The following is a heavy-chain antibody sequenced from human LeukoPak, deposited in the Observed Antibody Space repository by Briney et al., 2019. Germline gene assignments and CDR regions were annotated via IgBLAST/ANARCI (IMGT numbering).Heavy chain of an antibody. CDR3: AKRYFGNYYFDY. V-gene: IGHV3-23*01. J-gene: IGHJ4*02. CDR2: ISGSGGRA. D-gene: IGHD3-10*01. Sequence: GGSLRLSCAASGFTFSSYATSWVRQAPGEGREWVSAISGSGGRAYYADSVKGRFTISRDNSKNTLYLQMSSLRADDTAVYYCAKRYFGNYYFDYWGQGTLVTVSS. CDR1: GFTFSSYA.